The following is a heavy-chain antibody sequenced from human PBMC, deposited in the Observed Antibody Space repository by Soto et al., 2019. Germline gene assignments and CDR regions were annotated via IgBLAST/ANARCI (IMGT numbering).Heavy chain of an antibody. CDR1: GFTVSSNY. J-gene: IGHJ4*02. CDR3: ARSPYSYGYLGYFDY. Sequence: VGSLRLSCAASGFTVSSNYMSWVRQAPGKGLEWVSVIYSGGSTYYADSVKGRFTISRHNSKNTLYLQMNSLRAEDTAVYYCARSPYSYGYLGYFDYWVQGTLVTVSS. V-gene: IGHV3-53*04. CDR2: IYSGGST. D-gene: IGHD5-18*01.